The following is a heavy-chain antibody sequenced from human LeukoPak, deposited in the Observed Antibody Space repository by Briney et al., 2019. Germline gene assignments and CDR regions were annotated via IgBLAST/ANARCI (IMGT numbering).Heavy chain of an antibody. Sequence: GGSLRLSCVASGFNFSKNDMHWVRQTTERGLEWVSAIGVCGYTYYADPVKGRFTISRDNGNSSVYLQMNSLRAGDTAVYFCAKAFDYNGLRGEGGSFDCWGQGALVTVSS. CDR3: AKAFDYNGLRGEGGSFDC. J-gene: IGHJ4*02. CDR1: GFNFSKND. D-gene: IGHD4-11*01. V-gene: IGHV3-13*01. CDR2: IGVCGYT.